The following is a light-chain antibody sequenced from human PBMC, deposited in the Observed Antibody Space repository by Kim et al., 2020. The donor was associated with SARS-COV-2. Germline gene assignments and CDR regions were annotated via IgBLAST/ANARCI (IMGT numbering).Light chain of an antibody. CDR2: AAS. Sequence: YSASTGDRVTITCRASQGISSYLAWYQQKPGKAPKLLIYAASTLQSGVPSRFSGSGSGTDFTLTISCLQSEDFATYSCQQYYSLYTFGQGTKLEI. CDR1: QGISSY. CDR3: QQYYSLYT. V-gene: IGKV1-8*01. J-gene: IGKJ2*01.